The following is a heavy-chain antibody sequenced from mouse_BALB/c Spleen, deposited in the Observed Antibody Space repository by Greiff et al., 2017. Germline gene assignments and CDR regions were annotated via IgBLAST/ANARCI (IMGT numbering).Heavy chain of an antibody. D-gene: IGHD2-14*01. J-gene: IGHJ3*01. Sequence: EVMLVESGGGLVKPGGSLKLSCAASGFTFSSYAMSWVRQTPEKRLEWVASISSGGSTYYPDSVKGRFTISRDNARNILYLQMSSLRSEDTAMYYCARGGPYYRYDEFAYWGQGTLVTVSA. CDR2: ISSGGST. V-gene: IGHV5-6-5*01. CDR3: ARGGPYYRYDEFAY. CDR1: GFTFSSYA.